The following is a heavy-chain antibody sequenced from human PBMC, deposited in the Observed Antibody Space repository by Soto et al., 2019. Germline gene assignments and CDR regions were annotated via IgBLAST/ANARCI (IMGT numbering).Heavy chain of an antibody. D-gene: IGHD2-2*01. Sequence: QVQLVESGGGVVQPGRSLRLSCAASGFTFSSYGMHWVRQAPGKGLEWVAVIWYDGSNKYYADSVKGRFTISRDNSQNTLYLQMNSLRAEDTAVYYCARGHCSSTSCYVSDYYYYGMDVWGQGTTVTVSS. J-gene: IGHJ6*02. CDR1: GFTFSSYG. V-gene: IGHV3-33*01. CDR3: ARGHCSSTSCYVSDYYYYGMDV. CDR2: IWYDGSNK.